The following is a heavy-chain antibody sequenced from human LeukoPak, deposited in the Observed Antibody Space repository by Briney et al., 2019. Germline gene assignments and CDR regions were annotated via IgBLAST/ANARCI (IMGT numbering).Heavy chain of an antibody. CDR2: IKYDGSEK. V-gene: IGHV3-7*01. Sequence: GGSLRLSCAASGFSFSTHWMSWVRLAPGKGPEWVANIKYDGSEKYYVDSVKGRFTISRDNAKNSLYLHMNSLRAEDTAVYYCASGFLDDFWSGHFWGQGTLVTVSS. CDR1: GFSFSTHW. CDR3: ASGFLDDFWSGHF. J-gene: IGHJ4*02. D-gene: IGHD3-3*01.